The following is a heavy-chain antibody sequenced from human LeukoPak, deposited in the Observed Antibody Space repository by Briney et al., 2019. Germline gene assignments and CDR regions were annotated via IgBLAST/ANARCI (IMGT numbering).Heavy chain of an antibody. V-gene: IGHV4-59*01. J-gene: IGHJ4*02. D-gene: IGHD3-9*01. CDR2: IFYTGIT. CDR3: AREVNDLLDLDY. CDR1: GGSITYYY. Sequence: SETLSLTCTVSGGSITYYYWTWIRQPPGKGLEWIGYIFYTGITSYYPSLKSRVTISVDTSKNQFSLKLNSVTAADTAVYYCAREVNDLLDLDYWGQGTLVTVSS.